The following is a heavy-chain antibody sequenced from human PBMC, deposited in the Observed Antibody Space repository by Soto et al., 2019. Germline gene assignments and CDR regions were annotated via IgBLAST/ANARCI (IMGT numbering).Heavy chain of an antibody. D-gene: IGHD4-17*01. CDR3: ATSPHGDNDAFDV. CDR2: ISYFGDT. Sequence: QVQLQETGPGLVKPSQTLSLTCGVSGKSIRSAGYYWTWIRQRPEKGLEWIGHISYFGDTHYSPSLTSRVTISLDPSKNQFSLELTSVKAADTAVYYCATSPHGDNDAFDVWGQGTLVSVSS. V-gene: IGHV4-31*11. J-gene: IGHJ3*01. CDR1: GKSIRSAGYY.